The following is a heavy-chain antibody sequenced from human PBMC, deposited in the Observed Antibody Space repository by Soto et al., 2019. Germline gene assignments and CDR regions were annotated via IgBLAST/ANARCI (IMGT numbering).Heavy chain of an antibody. J-gene: IGHJ6*02. Sequence: GGSLRLSCAASGLSFSDNAMSWVRQAPGKGLAWVSTISAGSSDTFYADSVKGRFTISRDNSKNTLFLQMNSVRVDYTAVYYCAQVPGARNYYFYGMDVWGQGTTVTV. CDR3: AQVPGARNYYFYGMDV. CDR1: GLSFSDNA. V-gene: IGHV3-23*01. CDR2: ISAGSSDT.